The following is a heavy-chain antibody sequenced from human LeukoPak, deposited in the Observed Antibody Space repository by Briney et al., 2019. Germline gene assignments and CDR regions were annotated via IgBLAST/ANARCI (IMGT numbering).Heavy chain of an antibody. V-gene: IGHV4-59*01. CDR1: GGSISSYY. Sequence: SETLSLTCTVSGGSISSYYWSWIRQPPGKGLEWIGYIYYSGSTYYNPSLKSRVTISVDTSKNQFSLKLSSVTAADTAVYYCARGASLLRYFDWDYWGQGTLVTVSS. J-gene: IGHJ4*02. CDR3: ARGASLLRYFDWDY. CDR2: IYYSGST. D-gene: IGHD3-9*01.